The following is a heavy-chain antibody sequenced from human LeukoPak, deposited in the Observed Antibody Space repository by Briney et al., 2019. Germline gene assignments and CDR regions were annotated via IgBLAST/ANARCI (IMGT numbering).Heavy chain of an antibody. D-gene: IGHD3-3*01. V-gene: IGHV3-66*01. CDR3: ARDLLEWYFDY. CDR2: IYSGGST. Sequence: GGSLRLSCSASGLTVRSTYMSWVRQTPGKGLEWVSVIYSGGSTYYADSVKGRFTISRDNSKNTLYLQMNSLRAEDTAVYYCARDLLEWYFDYWGQGTLDTVSS. J-gene: IGHJ4*02. CDR1: GLTVRSTY.